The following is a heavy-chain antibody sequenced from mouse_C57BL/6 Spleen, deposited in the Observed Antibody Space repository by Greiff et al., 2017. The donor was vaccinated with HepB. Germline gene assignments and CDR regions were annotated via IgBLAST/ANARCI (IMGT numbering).Heavy chain of an antibody. CDR2: IDPETGGT. CDR1: GYTFTDYE. CDR3: TSPRLYFDY. V-gene: IGHV1-15*01. Sequence: VQVVESGAELVRPGASVTLSCKASGYTFTDYEMHWVKQTPVHGLEWIGAIDPETGGTAYNQKFKGKAILTADKSSSTAYMELRSLTSEDSAVYYCTSPRLYFDYWGQGTTLTVSS. J-gene: IGHJ2*01.